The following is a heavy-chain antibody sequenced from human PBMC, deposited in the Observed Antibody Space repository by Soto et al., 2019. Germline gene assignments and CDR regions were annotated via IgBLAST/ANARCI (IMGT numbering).Heavy chain of an antibody. CDR1: GGSISSDSYY. CDR2: ISYSGST. J-gene: IGHJ5*01. Sequence: SETLSLTCTVSGGSISSDSYYWGWIRLPPEKGLEWIASISYSGSTYYNPSLTSRVTISVDTSKNQFSLKLSSVTAADTAVYYCARAGGVRSNCFDSWGQGILVTLSS. V-gene: IGHV4-39*07. CDR3: ARAGGVRSNCFDS. D-gene: IGHD3-10*01.